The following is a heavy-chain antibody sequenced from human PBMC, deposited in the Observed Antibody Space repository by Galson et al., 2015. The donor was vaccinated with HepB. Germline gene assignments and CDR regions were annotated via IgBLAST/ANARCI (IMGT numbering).Heavy chain of an antibody. CDR2: ISYDGSNK. J-gene: IGHJ6*02. CDR1: GFNFSSYG. Sequence: SLRLSCAASGFNFSSYGMHWVRQAPGKGLEWVAVISYDGSNKYYADSVKGRFTISRDNSKNTLYLQMNSLRAEDTAVYYCASRIAVAGKSGSLYYYGMDVWGQGTTVTVSS. V-gene: IGHV3-30*03. CDR3: ASRIAVAGKSGSLYYYGMDV. D-gene: IGHD6-19*01.